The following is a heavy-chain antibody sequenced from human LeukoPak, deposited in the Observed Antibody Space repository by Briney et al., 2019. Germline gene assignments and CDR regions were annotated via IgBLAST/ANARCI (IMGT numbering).Heavy chain of an antibody. V-gene: IGHV3-74*01. J-gene: IGHJ4*02. CDR3: AKDNRRHYTSGPNPDSLH. D-gene: IGHD6-19*01. Sequence: PGGSLRLSCAASGFTFSNFWMHWVRQAPGKGLVWVALIYSDGSFTRYADSVKGRFTISRDNAKNSLYLQMNSLRVEDTAFYYCAKDNRRHYTSGPNPDSLHWGQGALVTVSS. CDR2: IYSDGSFT. CDR1: GFTFSNFW.